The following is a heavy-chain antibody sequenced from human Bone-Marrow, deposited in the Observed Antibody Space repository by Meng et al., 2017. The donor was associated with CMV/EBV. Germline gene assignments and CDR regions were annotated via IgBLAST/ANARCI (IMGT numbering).Heavy chain of an antibody. CDR3: ARDCLLQGCGRYFDWPRYYYNMDF. CDR1: GYTFTGYS. Sequence: ASVKVSCKASGYTFTGYSMHWVRQAPGQGLEWMGWINPNSGGTNYAQKFQDRVTMTRDTSISTAYMELSRLRSDDTAVYYCARDCLLQGCGRYFDWPRYYYNMDFWGQGTTVTVSS. D-gene: IGHD3-9*01. V-gene: IGHV1-2*02. CDR2: INPNSGGT. J-gene: IGHJ6*02.